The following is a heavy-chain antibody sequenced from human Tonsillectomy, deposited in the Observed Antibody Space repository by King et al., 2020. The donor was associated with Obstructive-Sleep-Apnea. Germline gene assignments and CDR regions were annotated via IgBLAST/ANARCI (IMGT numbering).Heavy chain of an antibody. J-gene: IGHJ4*02. D-gene: IGHD6-19*01. CDR2: IYYSGST. Sequence: LQLQESGPGLVKPSQTLSLTCTVSGGSISSGGYYWSWIRQHPGKGLEWIGYIYYSGSTYYNPSLKSRVTISVDTSKNQFSLKLSSVTAADTAVYYCAREGRAVAVQGFDYWGQGTLVTVSS. CDR3: AREGRAVAVQGFDY. CDR1: GGSISSGGYY. V-gene: IGHV4-31*03.